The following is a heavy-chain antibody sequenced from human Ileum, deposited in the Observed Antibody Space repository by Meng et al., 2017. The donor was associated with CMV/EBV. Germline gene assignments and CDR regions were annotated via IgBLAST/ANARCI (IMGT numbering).Heavy chain of an antibody. J-gene: IGHJ4*02. CDR3: ARDGGYDYGYFDY. D-gene: IGHD5-18*01. Sequence: GGSLRLSCAASGFSFGSYTMHWVRQTPGKGLEWVSSVNSRSSFIYYADSLKGRFTVSRDNAKNSLYLQMNSLRAEDTALYYCARDGGYDYGYFDYWGRGTLVNVSS. CDR1: GFSFGSYT. V-gene: IGHV3-21*01. CDR2: VNSRSSFI.